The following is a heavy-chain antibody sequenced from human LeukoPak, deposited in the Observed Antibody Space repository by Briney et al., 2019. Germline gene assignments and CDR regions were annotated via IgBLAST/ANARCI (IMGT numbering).Heavy chain of an antibody. CDR3: AREYYSDSSGSDY. V-gene: IGHV3-7*05. CDR1: GFTFSSYW. D-gene: IGHD3-22*01. Sequence: GGSLRLSCAPSGFTFSSYWMSWVRQAPGKGLEWVANINQDGSEKYSVDSVKGRFTISRDNAKNSLYLQMNSRRAEDTAVYYCAREYYSDSSGSDYWGQGTLVTVSS. J-gene: IGHJ4*02. CDR2: INQDGSEK.